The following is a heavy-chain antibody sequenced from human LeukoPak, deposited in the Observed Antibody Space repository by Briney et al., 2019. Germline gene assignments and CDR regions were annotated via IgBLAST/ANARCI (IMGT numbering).Heavy chain of an antibody. CDR1: GYTFTDYY. CDR2: INPSDGTT. CDR3: ARLWIAVASKLISFDY. J-gene: IGHJ4*02. D-gene: IGHD6-19*01. Sequence: ASVKVSCKASGYTFTDYYMHWVRQAPGQGLDWLGIINPSDGTTTYAQKSQGRLTMTSDMSTSTVYMELSSLRSEDTAVYYCARLWIAVASKLISFDYWGQGTLVTVSS. V-gene: IGHV1-46*01.